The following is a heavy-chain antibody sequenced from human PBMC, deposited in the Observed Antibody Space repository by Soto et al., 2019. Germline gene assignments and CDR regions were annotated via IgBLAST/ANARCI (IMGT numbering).Heavy chain of an antibody. CDR3: ARRARPDFYYMDV. J-gene: IGHJ6*03. CDR1: GFTLSGYA. Sequence: GGSLRLSCAASGFTLSGYAMDWVRQAPGKGLEYVSGISSNGVGTYYANSVQGRFTISRDNSKNTVYLQMGSLRPEDMAVYYCARRARPDFYYMDVWGKGTXVTVSS. D-gene: IGHD6-6*01. V-gene: IGHV3-64*01. CDR2: ISSNGVGT.